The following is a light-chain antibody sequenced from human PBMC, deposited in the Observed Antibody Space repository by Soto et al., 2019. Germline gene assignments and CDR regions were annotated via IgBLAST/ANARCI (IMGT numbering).Light chain of an antibody. V-gene: IGLV2-11*01. CDR3: CSYAGTIAVVL. CDR2: DVN. Sequence: QSALTQPRSVSGSPGQSVTISCTATSSDVGDYNYVSWYQHHPGKAPRFMIYDVNKRPLGVPDRFSGSRSGNTASLTISGLQAEDEADYYCCSYAGTIAVVLFGGGAKLTVL. CDR1: SSDVGDYNY. J-gene: IGLJ2*01.